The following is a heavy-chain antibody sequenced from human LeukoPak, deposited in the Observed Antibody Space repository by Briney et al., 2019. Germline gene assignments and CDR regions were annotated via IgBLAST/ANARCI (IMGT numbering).Heavy chain of an antibody. CDR3: ASSGVTMIVANFDY. CDR1: GFTFSSYS. Sequence: GGSLRLSCAASGFTFSSYSMNWVRQAPGKGLEWVSSISSSSSYIYYADSVEGRFTISRDNAKNSLYLQMNSLRAEDTAVYYCASSGVTMIVANFDYWGQGTLVTVSS. V-gene: IGHV3-21*01. CDR2: ISSSSSYI. D-gene: IGHD3-22*01. J-gene: IGHJ4*02.